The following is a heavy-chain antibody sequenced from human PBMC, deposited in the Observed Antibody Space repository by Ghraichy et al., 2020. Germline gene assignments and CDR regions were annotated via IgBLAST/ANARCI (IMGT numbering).Heavy chain of an antibody. CDR1: GGSIISGDYY. Sequence: SETLSLTCTVSGGSIISGDYYWSWISQPPGKGLEWIGYIYYSGNTYYTPSLRSRVIMSVDTSKNQFSLKLSSVTAADTAVYFCARERVIWSGSHRAMDVWGRGTTVTVSS. CDR3: ARERVIWSGSHRAMDV. CDR2: IYYSGNT. D-gene: IGHD3-3*01. V-gene: IGHV4-30-4*01. J-gene: IGHJ6*02.